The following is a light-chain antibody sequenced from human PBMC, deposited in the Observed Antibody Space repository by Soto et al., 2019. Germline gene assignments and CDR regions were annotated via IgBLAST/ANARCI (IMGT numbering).Light chain of an antibody. CDR3: NSYRSSVIPVV. CDR2: GVS. Sequence: QSALTQPASVSGSPGQSITISCTGTSSDIGGYDYVSWYQQHPGKAPKLLIYGVSNRPSGVSDRFSGSKSGNTASLTISGLQAEDEADYYCNSYRSSVIPVVFGRGTKLTVL. V-gene: IGLV2-14*01. CDR1: SSDIGGYDY. J-gene: IGLJ2*01.